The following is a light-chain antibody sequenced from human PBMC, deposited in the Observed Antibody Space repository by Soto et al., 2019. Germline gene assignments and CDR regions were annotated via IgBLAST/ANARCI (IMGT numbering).Light chain of an antibody. J-gene: IGKJ1*01. CDR3: QQFYSPPQT. V-gene: IGKV4-1*01. CDR1: QSVLYSSNNNNY. Sequence: DIVMTQSPDSLAVSLGERATINCKSSQSVLYSSNNNNYLAWYQQKPGQPPKLLIYWASTRASGVPDRFSGSGSATDFTLTIRSLQAEDVAVYYCQQFYSPPQTFGQGTKVEIK. CDR2: WAS.